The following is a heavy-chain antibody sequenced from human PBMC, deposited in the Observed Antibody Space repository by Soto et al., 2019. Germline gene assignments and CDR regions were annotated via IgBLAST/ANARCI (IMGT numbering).Heavy chain of an antibody. J-gene: IGHJ6*03. CDR2: ISAYSGNT. Sequence: ASVKVSCKASGYTFTSYGISWVRQAPGQGLEWMGWISAYSGNTNYAQKLQGRVTMTTDTSTSTAYMELRSLRSDDTAVYYCASNADYDFWSGYPSYYYYMDVWGKGTTVTVSS. CDR1: GYTFTSYG. CDR3: ASNADYDFWSGYPSYYYYMDV. V-gene: IGHV1-18*01. D-gene: IGHD3-3*01.